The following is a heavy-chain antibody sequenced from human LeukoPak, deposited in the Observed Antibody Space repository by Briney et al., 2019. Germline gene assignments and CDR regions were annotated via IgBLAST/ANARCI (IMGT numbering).Heavy chain of an antibody. D-gene: IGHD3-10*01. J-gene: IGHJ4*02. V-gene: IGHV4-59*08. Sequence: SETLSLTCTVSGGSISSYYWSWIRQPPGKGLEWIGYIYYSGSTNYNPSLKCRVTISVDTSKNQFSLKLSSVTAADTAVYYCARHPVLWFGEFGYFDYLGQGTLVTVSS. CDR2: IYYSGST. CDR1: GGSISSYY. CDR3: ARHPVLWFGEFGYFDY.